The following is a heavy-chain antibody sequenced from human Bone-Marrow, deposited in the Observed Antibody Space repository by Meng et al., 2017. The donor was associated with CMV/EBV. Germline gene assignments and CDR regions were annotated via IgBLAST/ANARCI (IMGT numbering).Heavy chain of an antibody. D-gene: IGHD5-18*01. J-gene: IGHJ4*02. CDR2: INSRSGVT. CDR3: ARGSDRYGSSLSD. V-gene: IGHV1-2*07. CDR1: GYTFTGYY. Sequence: ASVKVSCKASGYTFTGYYLHWVRQAPGQGLEWMGWINSRSGVTKYAHKFHGRVSMTRDTSMEVSRLTSDDTAVYYCARGSDRYGSSLSDWGQGTLVTVSS.